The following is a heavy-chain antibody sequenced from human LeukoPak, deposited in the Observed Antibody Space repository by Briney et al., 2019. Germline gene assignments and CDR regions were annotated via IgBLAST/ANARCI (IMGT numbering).Heavy chain of an antibody. Sequence: GASVKVSCKASGYTFTRYAMHWVRQAPGQRLEWMGWINAGNGNTKYSQKFQGRVTITRDTSASTAYMELSSLRSEDTAVYYCARGQPPMVRGVRFDYWGQGTLVTVSS. CDR1: GYTFTRYA. J-gene: IGHJ4*02. V-gene: IGHV1-3*01. D-gene: IGHD3-10*01. CDR3: ARGQPPMVRGVRFDY. CDR2: INAGNGNT.